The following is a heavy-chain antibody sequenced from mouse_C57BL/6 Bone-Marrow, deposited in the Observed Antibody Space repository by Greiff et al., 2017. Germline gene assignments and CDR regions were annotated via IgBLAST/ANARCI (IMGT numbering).Heavy chain of an antibody. J-gene: IGHJ1*03. Sequence: QVQLKQPGAELVKPGASVKVSCKASGYTFTSYWMHWVKQRPGQGLEWIGRIHPSDSDTNYNQKFKGKATLTVDKSSSTAYMQLSSLTSEDSAVYYCAIFVTSVVACALDVWCTGTTVSGSS. CDR3: AIFVTSVVACALDV. CDR2: IHPSDSDT. V-gene: IGHV1-74*01. CDR1: GYTFTSYW. D-gene: IGHD1-1*01.